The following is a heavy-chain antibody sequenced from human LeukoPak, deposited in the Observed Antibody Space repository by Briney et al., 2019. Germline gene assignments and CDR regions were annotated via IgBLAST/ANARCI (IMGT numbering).Heavy chain of an antibody. CDR2: ISTYNGNT. Sequence: GASVKVSCKAFGYTFTSFGLSWLRQAPGQGLEWMGWISTYNGNTNYAQNLQGRVTMATETSTRTAYMDLRSLRSDDTAVYYCTITTGTYPYYFDYWGQGTLVTVSS. CDR3: TITTGTYPYYFDY. J-gene: IGHJ4*02. CDR1: GYTFTSFG. V-gene: IGHV1-18*01. D-gene: IGHD1-26*01.